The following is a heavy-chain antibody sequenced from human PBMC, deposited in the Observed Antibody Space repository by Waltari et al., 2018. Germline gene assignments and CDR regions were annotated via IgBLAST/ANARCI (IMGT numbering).Heavy chain of an antibody. D-gene: IGHD3-16*01. J-gene: IGHJ4*02. Sequence: QVQLQESGPGLVRPSQTLSLTCTVSGASLSGGDSYWAWIRQPPGKGLEWIGYISYSGHTYYTPSLQSRVTILADTSKNQFSLNLRSVTATDTAVYYCARERGSSSWYSDSWGQGTLVTVSS. CDR1: GASLSGGDSY. CDR3: ARERGSSSWYSDS. V-gene: IGHV4-30-4*08. CDR2: ISYSGHT.